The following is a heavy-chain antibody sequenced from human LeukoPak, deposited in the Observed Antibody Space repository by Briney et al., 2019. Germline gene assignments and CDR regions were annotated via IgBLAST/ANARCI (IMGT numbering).Heavy chain of an antibody. J-gene: IGHJ6*03. CDR3: ARLLSPYNFGVTNYYYMDV. Sequence: PPETLSLTCSVYGGSINSSTYRWVWIRQPPGKGLEWIGNIDYSGSTYYNPSLKSRVTISVDTSKNQFSLRLASVTAADSSVYYCARLLSPYNFGVTNYYYMDVWGKGTTVTVSS. CDR1: GGSINSSTYR. V-gene: IGHV4-39*01. CDR2: IDYSGST. D-gene: IGHD5-18*01.